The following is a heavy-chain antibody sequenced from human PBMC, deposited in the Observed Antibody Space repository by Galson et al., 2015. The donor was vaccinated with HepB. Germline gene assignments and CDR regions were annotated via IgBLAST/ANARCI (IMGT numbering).Heavy chain of an antibody. CDR2: ISGSGGST. D-gene: IGHD3-10*01. J-gene: IGHJ4*02. CDR1: GFTFSSYA. Sequence: SLRLSCAASGFTFSSYAMSWVRQAPGKGLEWVSAISGSGGSTYYADSVKGRFTISRDNSKNTLYLQMNSLRAEDTAVYYCAKVRSKNYGSGRGYFDYWGQGALVTVSS. V-gene: IGHV3-23*01. CDR3: AKVRSKNYGSGRGYFDY.